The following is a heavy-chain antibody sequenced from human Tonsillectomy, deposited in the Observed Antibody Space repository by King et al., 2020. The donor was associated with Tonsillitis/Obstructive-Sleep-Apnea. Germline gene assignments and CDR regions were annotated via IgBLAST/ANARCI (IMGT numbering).Heavy chain of an antibody. J-gene: IGHJ4*02. V-gene: IGHV3-43*01. CDR2: ISWDGGST. Sequence: VQLVESGGVVVQPGGSLRLSCAASGFTFDDYTMHWVRQAPGKGLEWGSLISWDGGSTYYADSVKGRFTISRDNSKNSLYLQMNSLRTEDTALYYCAKAYSPIVVVPAALDYWGQGTLVTVSS. CDR3: AKAYSPIVVVPAALDY. D-gene: IGHD2-2*01. CDR1: GFTFDDYT.